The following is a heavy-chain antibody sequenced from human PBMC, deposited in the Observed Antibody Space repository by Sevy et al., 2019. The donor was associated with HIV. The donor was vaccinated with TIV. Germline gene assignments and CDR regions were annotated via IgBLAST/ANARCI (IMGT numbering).Heavy chain of an antibody. CDR3: VKGRGGY. V-gene: IGHV3-7*01. CDR2: IKEDGSDK. CDR1: GLTFSNSW. J-gene: IGHJ4*02. Sequence: GESLRLSCAASGLTFSNSWMGWVRQAPGKGLEWVATIKEDGSDKYYVDSVKGRFIVSRDNTKNSVFLQMNSLRDEDTAVYYCVKGRGGYWGQGALVTVSS. D-gene: IGHD3-16*01.